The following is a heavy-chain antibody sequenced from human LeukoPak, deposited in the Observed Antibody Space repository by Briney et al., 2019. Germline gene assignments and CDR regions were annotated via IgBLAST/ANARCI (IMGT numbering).Heavy chain of an antibody. Sequence: GGSLRLSCASSGFTFSNYWMSWVRQAPGKGLEWVAIISHHGDTAHYADSLKGRFTISRDNSKNTVDLQMNSLRVEDTAIYYCARDFSWAFDYWGQGTLVTVSS. V-gene: IGHV3-30-3*01. J-gene: IGHJ4*02. D-gene: IGHD3-16*01. CDR2: ISHHGDTA. CDR1: GFTFSNYW. CDR3: ARDFSWAFDY.